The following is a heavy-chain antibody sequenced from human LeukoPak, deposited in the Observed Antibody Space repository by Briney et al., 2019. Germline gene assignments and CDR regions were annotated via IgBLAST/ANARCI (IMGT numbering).Heavy chain of an antibody. D-gene: IGHD3-3*01. CDR3: ARYRPSESRSGEVTSLDY. J-gene: IGHJ4*02. V-gene: IGHV4-59*01. CDR1: GGSISGYY. Sequence: SETLSLTCIVSGGSISGYYWSWIRQPPGKGLELIGHIYYTGNTVYNPSLKSRATILLDTSENQFSLKLRSVTTADTAVYYCARYRPSESRSGEVTSLDYWGQGTLVAVSS. CDR2: IYYTGNT.